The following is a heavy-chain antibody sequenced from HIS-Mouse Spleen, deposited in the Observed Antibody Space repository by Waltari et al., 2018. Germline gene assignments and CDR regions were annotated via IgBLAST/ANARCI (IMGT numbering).Heavy chain of an antibody. V-gene: IGHV1-46*03. CDR3: ARVLTGGAFDI. CDR1: GYTFTSYY. Sequence: QVQLVQSGAEVKKPGASVKVSCKASGYTFTSYYMHWVRQAPGQGLEWMGIINPSGGRKSYAQKFQGRVTMTRDTSTSTVYMELSSLRSEDTAVYYCARVLTGGAFDIWGQGTMVTVSS. J-gene: IGHJ3*02. D-gene: IGHD7-27*01. CDR2: INPSGGRK.